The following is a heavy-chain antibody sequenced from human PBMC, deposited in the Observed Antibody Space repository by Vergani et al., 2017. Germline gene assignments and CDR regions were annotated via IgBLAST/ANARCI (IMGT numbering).Heavy chain of an antibody. CDR3: ARAADILTGRDSGDV. V-gene: IGHV1-69*01. CDR2: IIPIFGTA. Sequence: QVQLVQSGAEVKKPGSSVKVSCKVSGGTFSSYAISWVRQAPGQGLEWMGGIIPIFGTANYAQKFQGRVTITADESTSTAYMELSSLRSEDTAVYYCARAADILTGRDSGDVWGKGTTVTVSS. D-gene: IGHD3-9*01. J-gene: IGHJ6*04. CDR1: GGTFSSYA.